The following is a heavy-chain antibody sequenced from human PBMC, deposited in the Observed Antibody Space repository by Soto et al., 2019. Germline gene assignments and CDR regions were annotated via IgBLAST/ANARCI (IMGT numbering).Heavy chain of an antibody. CDR3: ARESEDLTSNFDY. CDR1: GFSFSDYF. Sequence: ASVKVSCKASGFSFSDYFMHWVRQAPGQGLEWMGIINPSGDSRNYAQKFQGRVTITRDTSTSTVYMDLSSLGAEDTAVYYCARESEDLTSNFDYWGQGTLVTVSS. CDR2: INPSGDSR. V-gene: IGHV1-46*01. J-gene: IGHJ4*02.